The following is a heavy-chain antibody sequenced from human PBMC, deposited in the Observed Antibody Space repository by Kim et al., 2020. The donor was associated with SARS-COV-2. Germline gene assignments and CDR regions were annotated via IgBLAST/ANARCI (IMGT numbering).Heavy chain of an antibody. CDR3: AKVGPSDSMASAWYFDL. V-gene: IGHV3-23*01. CDR2: ISGSGGST. J-gene: IGHJ2*01. Sequence: GGSLRLSCAGSGFTFSSYAMSWVRQAPGKGLEWVSSISGSGGSTYYADSVKGRFTISRDNSKNTLYLQMNSLRAEDTAVYYCAKVGPSDSMASAWYFDLWGRGTLVTVSS. D-gene: IGHD3-3*02. CDR1: GFTFSSYA.